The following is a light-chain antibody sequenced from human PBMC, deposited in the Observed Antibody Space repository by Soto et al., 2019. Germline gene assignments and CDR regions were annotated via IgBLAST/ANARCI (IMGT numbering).Light chain of an antibody. CDR1: SSTIGPGYD. J-gene: IGLJ1*01. V-gene: IGLV1-40*01. CDR3: QSYDSSLSGSV. CDR2: SNT. Sequence: QSVLTQPPSVSGAPGQRVTISCTGSSSTIGPGYDVHWYQLLPGTAPKLLIYSNTNRPSGVPDRFSGSRSGTSASLAITGLQAEDEADYYCQSYDSSLSGSVFGTGTKVTVL.